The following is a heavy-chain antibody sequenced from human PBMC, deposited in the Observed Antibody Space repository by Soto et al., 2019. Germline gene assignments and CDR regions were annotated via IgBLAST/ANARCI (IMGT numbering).Heavy chain of an antibody. D-gene: IGHD3-10*01. V-gene: IGHV4-39*01. CDR3: ARAPRGNYGYHLYIDY. CDR1: GGSISDDTYY. CDR2: IYYSGST. J-gene: IGHJ4*02. Sequence: PSETLSLTCTVSGGSISDDTYYWGWIRQPPGKGLEWIGSIYYSGSTSYNPSLKSRVTMSVDTSKKQLSLRLSSVTAADTAVYYCARAPRGNYGYHLYIDYWGQGTLVTVSS.